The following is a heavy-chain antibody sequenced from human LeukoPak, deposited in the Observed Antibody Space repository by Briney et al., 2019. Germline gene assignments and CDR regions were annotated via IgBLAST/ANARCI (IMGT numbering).Heavy chain of an antibody. Sequence: PGGSLRLSCAASGFTFSDYYMSWIRQAPGKGLEWVSYISSSSSYTNYADSVKGRFTISRDNAKSSLYLQMNSLRAEDTSVYYCARAIPGVVYGMDVWGQGTTVTVSS. CDR2: ISSSSSYT. V-gene: IGHV3-11*05. D-gene: IGHD2-15*01. CDR3: ARAIPGVVYGMDV. J-gene: IGHJ6*02. CDR1: GFTFSDYY.